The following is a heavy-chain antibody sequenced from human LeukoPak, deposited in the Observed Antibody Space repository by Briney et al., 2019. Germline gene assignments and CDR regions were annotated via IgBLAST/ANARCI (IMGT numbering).Heavy chain of an antibody. CDR3: ARGRRIVLMVYAIPQDP. D-gene: IGHD2-8*01. Sequence: GASVKVSCKASGYTFTAYYVHWVRQAPGQGLEWMGWINPNSGGTNYAQKFQGRVTMTRDTSISTAYMELSRLRSDDTAVYYCARGRRIVLMVYAIPQDPWGQGTLVTVSS. J-gene: IGHJ5*02. CDR2: INPNSGGT. CDR1: GYTFTAYY. V-gene: IGHV1-2*02.